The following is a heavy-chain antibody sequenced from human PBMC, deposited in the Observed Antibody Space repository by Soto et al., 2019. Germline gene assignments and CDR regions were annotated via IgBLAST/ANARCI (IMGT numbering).Heavy chain of an antibody. CDR3: ARSGDYCFDS. Sequence: QVQLQESGPGLVMPSETLSLTCAVSSYSITSGHWWSWVRQSPGQGLEWIGEIHHSGSTNCNPSLKGRVTISVDNSRNQFSLKLSSVTAADTAVYYCARSGDYCFDSWGQGTLVTVSS. CDR2: IHHSGST. D-gene: IGHD1-26*01. V-gene: IGHV4-4*02. CDR1: SYSITSGHW. J-gene: IGHJ4*02.